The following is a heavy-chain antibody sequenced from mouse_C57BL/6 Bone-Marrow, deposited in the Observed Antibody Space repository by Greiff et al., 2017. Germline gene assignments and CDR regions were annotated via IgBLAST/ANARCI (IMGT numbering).Heavy chain of an antibody. CDR1: GFTFSDFY. CDR2: SRNKANDYTT. CDR3: ARDAYRYDAYWYFGV. Sequence: EVKLVESGGGLVQSGRSLRLSCATSGFTFSDFYMEWVRQAPGKGLEWIAASRNKANDYTTEYSASVKGRFIVSRDTSQSILYLQMNALRAEDTASYYCARDAYRYDAYWYFGVWGTGTTVTVSS. V-gene: IGHV7-1*01. J-gene: IGHJ1*03. D-gene: IGHD2-12*01.